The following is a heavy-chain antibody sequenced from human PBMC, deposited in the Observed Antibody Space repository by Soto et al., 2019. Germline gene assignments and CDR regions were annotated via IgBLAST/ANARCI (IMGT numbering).Heavy chain of an antibody. V-gene: IGHV3-21*01. CDR1: GFTFSSYT. CDR2: IGTSSSYI. D-gene: IGHD4-17*01. J-gene: IGHJ6*02. Sequence: GGSLRLSCAASGFTFSSYTMNWVRQAPGSGLEWVSSIGTSSSYIYYADSVKGRFTISRDNAKNSLFLQMNSLRADDTAVYYCARDSVRDYLYYYYGMDVWRQGTTVPVSS. CDR3: ARDSVRDYLYYYYGMDV.